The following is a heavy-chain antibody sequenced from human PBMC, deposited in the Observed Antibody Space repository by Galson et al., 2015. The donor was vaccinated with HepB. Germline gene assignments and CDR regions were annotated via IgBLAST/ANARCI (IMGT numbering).Heavy chain of an antibody. CDR2: INHSGST. Sequence: ETLSLTCAVYGGSFSGYYWSRIRQPPGKGLEWIGEINHSGSTNYNPSLKSRVTISVDTSKNQFSLKLSSVTAADTAVYHCARVSYYDSSGYYSGFVYWGQGTLVTVSS. J-gene: IGHJ4*02. CDR3: ARVSYYDSSGYYSGFVY. CDR1: GGSFSGYY. D-gene: IGHD3-22*01. V-gene: IGHV4-34*01.